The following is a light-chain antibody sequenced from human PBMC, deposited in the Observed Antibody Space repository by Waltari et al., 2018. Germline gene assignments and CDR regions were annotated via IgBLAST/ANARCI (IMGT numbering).Light chain of an antibody. J-gene: IGKJ5*01. Sequence: DTQMTQSPSSLSASVGDRVTITCRASQTVDKYLNWYQQKPGKAPKLLIYAGSSLQSGVPSRFSGSGFGTYFTLTITSVQPEDFATYYCQQSYSPPPITFGQGTRLEI. CDR2: AGS. CDR1: QTVDKY. CDR3: QQSYSPPPIT. V-gene: IGKV1-39*01.